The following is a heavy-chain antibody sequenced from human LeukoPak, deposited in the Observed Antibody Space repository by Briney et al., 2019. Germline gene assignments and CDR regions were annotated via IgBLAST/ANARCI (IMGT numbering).Heavy chain of an antibody. Sequence: GGSLRLSCAASGFIFDDYAMHWVRQAPGKGLEWVSGISWNSGSIGYADSVKGRFTISRDNAKNSLYLQMTSLRAEDTALYYCAKDIRYSSGWNYYYYGMDVWGQGTTVTVSS. CDR3: AKDIRYSSGWNYYYYGMDV. D-gene: IGHD6-19*01. J-gene: IGHJ6*02. CDR2: ISWNSGSI. V-gene: IGHV3-9*01. CDR1: GFIFDDYA.